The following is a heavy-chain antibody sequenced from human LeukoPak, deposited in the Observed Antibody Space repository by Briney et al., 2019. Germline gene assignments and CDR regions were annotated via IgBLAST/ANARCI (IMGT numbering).Heavy chain of an antibody. D-gene: IGHD6-13*01. J-gene: IGHJ5*02. CDR2: IIPIFGTA. CDR1: GGTFSSYA. CDR3: ATQAAAGTYWFDP. Sequence: SVKVSCKASGGTFSSYAISWVRQAPGQGLEWMGRIIPIFGTANYAQKFQGRVTITTDESTSTAYMELSSLRSEDTAVYYCATQAAAGTYWFDPWSQGTLVTVSS. V-gene: IGHV1-69*05.